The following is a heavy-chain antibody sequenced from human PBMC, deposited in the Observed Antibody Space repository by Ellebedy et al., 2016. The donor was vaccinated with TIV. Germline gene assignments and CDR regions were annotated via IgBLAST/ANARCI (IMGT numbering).Heavy chain of an antibody. CDR1: GFTFDSYA. Sequence: GESLKISCAASGFTFDSYAMHWVRPAPGKGLEWVAVISHDGSSQYYADSVKGRFTVSRDNSMTTVYLEMNSLGAEDTALYYCARDLDKSSGWYGGAAYWGQGTQVTVSS. CDR2: ISHDGSSQ. CDR3: ARDLDKSSGWYGGAAY. V-gene: IGHV3-30-3*01. J-gene: IGHJ4*02. D-gene: IGHD6-19*01.